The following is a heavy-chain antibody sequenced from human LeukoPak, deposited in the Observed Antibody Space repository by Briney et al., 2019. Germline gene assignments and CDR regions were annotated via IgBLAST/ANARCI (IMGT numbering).Heavy chain of an antibody. V-gene: IGHV3-23*01. D-gene: IGHD3-22*01. CDR1: GFTFSSYA. Sequence: GGSLRLSCAASGFTFSSYAMSWVRQAPGKGLEWVSAISGSGGSTYYADSVKGRFTISRDDSKNTLYLQMNSLRAEDTAVYYCAKGDMIVVVPTDYWGQGTLVTVSS. CDR3: AKGDMIVVVPTDY. J-gene: IGHJ4*02. CDR2: ISGSGGST.